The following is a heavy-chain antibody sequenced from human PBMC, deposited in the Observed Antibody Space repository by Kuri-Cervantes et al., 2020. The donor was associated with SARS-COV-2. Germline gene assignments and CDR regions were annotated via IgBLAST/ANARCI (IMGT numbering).Heavy chain of an antibody. V-gene: IGHV1-46*01. D-gene: IGHD2-15*01. Sequence: ASVKVSCKASGYTFTSYYMHWVRQAPGQGLEWMGIINPRGGSTSYAQKFQGRVTMTRDTSTSTVYMELSSLRSEDTAVYYCARDFQAGVVAAPGGGMDVWGQGTTVTVSS. CDR2: INPRGGST. J-gene: IGHJ6*02. CDR3: ARDFQAGVVAAPGGGMDV. CDR1: GYTFTSYY.